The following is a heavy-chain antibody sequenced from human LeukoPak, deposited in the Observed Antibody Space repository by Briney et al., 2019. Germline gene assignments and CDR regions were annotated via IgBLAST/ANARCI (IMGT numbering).Heavy chain of an antibody. D-gene: IGHD6-13*01. CDR2: IIPIFGTA. CDR1: GYTFTSYG. CDR3: ARQTTRIAAAGTGYNWFDP. Sequence: SVKVSCKASGYTFTSYGISWVRQAPGQGLEWMGGIIPIFGTANYAQKFQGRVTITADESTSTAYMELSSLRSEDTAVYYCARQTTRIAAAGTGYNWFDPWGQGTLVTVSS. J-gene: IGHJ5*02. V-gene: IGHV1-69*13.